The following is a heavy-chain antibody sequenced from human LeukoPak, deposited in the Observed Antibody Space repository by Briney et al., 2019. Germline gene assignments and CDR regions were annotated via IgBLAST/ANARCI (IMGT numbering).Heavy chain of an antibody. CDR1: GYTFTGYY. CDR3: ARESVAATDDWFDP. D-gene: IGHD2-15*01. Sequence: ASVKVSCKASGYTFTGYYMHWVRQAPGQGLEWMGWINPNSGDTNYAQKLQGRVTMTRDTSISTAYMELSRLRSDDTAVYYCARESVAATDDWFDPWGQGTLVTVSS. V-gene: IGHV1-2*02. J-gene: IGHJ5*02. CDR2: INPNSGDT.